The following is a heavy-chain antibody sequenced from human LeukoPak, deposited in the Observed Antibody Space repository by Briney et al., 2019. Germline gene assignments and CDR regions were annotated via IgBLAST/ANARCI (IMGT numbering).Heavy chain of an antibody. Sequence: SSETLSLTCTVSGGSISSGDYYWSWIRQPPGKGLEWIGYIYYSGSTYYNPSLKSRVTISVDTSKNQFSLKLSSVTAADTAVYYCARSSGSSNWLDPWGQGTLVTVSS. D-gene: IGHD3-10*01. CDR2: IYYSGST. CDR3: ARSSGSSNWLDP. CDR1: GGSISSGDYY. V-gene: IGHV4-30-4*01. J-gene: IGHJ5*02.